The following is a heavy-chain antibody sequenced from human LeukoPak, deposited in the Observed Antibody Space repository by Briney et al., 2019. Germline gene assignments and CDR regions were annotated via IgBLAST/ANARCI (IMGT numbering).Heavy chain of an antibody. CDR3: TRHRHHHNNDSRRPDY. CDR2: IRSKSYGGTA. J-gene: IGHJ4*02. Sequence: GGSLRLSCTASGVTFCDYAMIGARQATGKGLEWVGFIRSKSYGGTAEYAASVKGRFTISRDDSKSIAYLQMDSLKIEDTAVYYCTRHRHHHNNDSRRPDYWGQGTLVTVSS. D-gene: IGHD3-22*01. CDR1: GVTFCDYA. V-gene: IGHV3-49*04.